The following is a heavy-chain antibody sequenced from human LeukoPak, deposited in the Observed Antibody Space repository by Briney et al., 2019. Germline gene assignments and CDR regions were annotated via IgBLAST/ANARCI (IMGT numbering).Heavy chain of an antibody. CDR2: IYQGGST. D-gene: IGHD5-24*01. CDR1: TFTFASNY. V-gene: IGHV3-53*01. CDR3: ARVRDVYNHVFAN. Sequence: GGSLRLSCAVSTFTFASNYMSWVRQTPGKGLVWVSDIYQGGSTYYSDSVKGRFTISRDISKNTLHLQMNNLRVDDTAVYYCARVRDVYNHVFANWGQGTLVTVS. J-gene: IGHJ4*02.